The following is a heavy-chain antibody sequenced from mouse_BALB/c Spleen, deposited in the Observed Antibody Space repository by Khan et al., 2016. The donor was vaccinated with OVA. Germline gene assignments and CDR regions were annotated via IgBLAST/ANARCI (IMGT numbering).Heavy chain of an antibody. V-gene: IGHV14-3*02. Sequence: VQLQQSGAELVKPGASVKLSCTASGFNIKDTYMHWVKQRPEQGLEWIGRIDPANGNTQYDPKFQGKATITADTSSNTVYLQLNSLTSEDTAVYYCALRGDIYDTYSGYAIDYWGQGTSVTVSS. D-gene: IGHD2-3*01. J-gene: IGHJ4*01. CDR1: GFNIKDTY. CDR3: ALRGDIYDTYSGYAIDY. CDR2: IDPANGNT.